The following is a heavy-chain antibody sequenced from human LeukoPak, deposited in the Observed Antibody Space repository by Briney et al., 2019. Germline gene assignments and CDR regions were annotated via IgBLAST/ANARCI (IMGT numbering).Heavy chain of an antibody. Sequence: SETLSLTCTVSGGSISSYYWSWIRQPPGEGLEWIGYISYSGSTNYNPSLKSRVSMSVDTSKNQFSLKLSSVTAADTAVYYCARDPGGWPYYFDYWGQGTLVTVSS. J-gene: IGHJ4*02. CDR3: ARDPGGWPYYFDY. D-gene: IGHD1-26*01. V-gene: IGHV4-59*01. CDR1: GGSISSYY. CDR2: ISYSGST.